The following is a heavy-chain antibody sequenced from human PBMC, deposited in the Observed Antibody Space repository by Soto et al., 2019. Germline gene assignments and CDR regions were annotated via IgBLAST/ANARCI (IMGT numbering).Heavy chain of an antibody. Sequence: GGSLRLSCAASGFTFSNFGMHWVRQAPGKGLEWVAFILLDGSDQYYSDSVKGRFTISRDNSKNTLYLQMNSLRVEDTALYYCARGGICSTNCHNKWFDPWGQGTLVTVSS. D-gene: IGHD2-2*01. J-gene: IGHJ5*02. V-gene: IGHV3-30*02. CDR3: ARGGICSTNCHNKWFDP. CDR1: GFTFSNFG. CDR2: ILLDGSDQ.